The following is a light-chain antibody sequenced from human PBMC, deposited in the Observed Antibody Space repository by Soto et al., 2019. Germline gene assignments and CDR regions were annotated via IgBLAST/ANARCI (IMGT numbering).Light chain of an antibody. CDR2: GSS. Sequence: IMVTQSPAALSLSPGDTATLTCRSTSSVHWHLAWYHVRPGQSPRLLISGSSVRANGVSERCSGGGAGTQCTLTIEGVQPEYVGVYYCQQYLQGQFTCGQGTKVQI. V-gene: IGKV3-15*01. J-gene: IGKJ1*01. CDR3: QQYLQGQFT. CDR1: SSVHWH.